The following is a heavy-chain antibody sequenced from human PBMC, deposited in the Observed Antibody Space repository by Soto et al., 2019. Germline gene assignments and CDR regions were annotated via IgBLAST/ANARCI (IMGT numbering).Heavy chain of an antibody. V-gene: IGHV1-3*01. CDR1: GYTFTSYA. J-gene: IGHJ6*02. CDR3: ARTWELTYYYYYGMDV. CDR2: INAGNGNT. Sequence: QVQLVQSGAEVKKPGASVKVSCKASGYTFTSYAMHWVRQAPGQRLEWMGWINAGNGNTKYSQKFPGRVTITRDTSASTAYMELSSLRSEDTAVYYCARTWELTYYYYYGMDVWGQGTTVTVSS. D-gene: IGHD1-7*01.